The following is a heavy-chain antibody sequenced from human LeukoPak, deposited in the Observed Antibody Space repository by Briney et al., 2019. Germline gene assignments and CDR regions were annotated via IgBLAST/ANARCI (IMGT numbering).Heavy chain of an antibody. CDR1: GYTFTSYA. CDR2: INAGNGNT. Sequence: GASVKVSCKASGYTFTSYAMQWVRQAPGQRLEWMGWINAGNGNTKYSQKFQGRVTITRDTSASTAYMELSSLRSEDTAVYYCARPKYCSSTSCYNWFDPWGQGTLVTVSS. D-gene: IGHD2-2*01. CDR3: ARPKYCSSTSCYNWFDP. J-gene: IGHJ5*02. V-gene: IGHV1-3*01.